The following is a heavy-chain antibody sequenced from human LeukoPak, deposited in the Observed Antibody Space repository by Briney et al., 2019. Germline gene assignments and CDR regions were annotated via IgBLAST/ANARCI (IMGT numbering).Heavy chain of an antibody. V-gene: IGHV3-48*04. D-gene: IGHD3-22*01. CDR1: GFTFSTYS. CDR3: ARDSGYGLAFDY. CDR2: ISRDSSII. Sequence: GGSLRLSCAASGFTFSTYSITWVRQAPGKGLEWVSHISRDSSIIYYADPVKDRFTISRDDAKNSVFLHMNSLRAEDTAVYYCARDSGYGLAFDYWGQGTLVTVSS. J-gene: IGHJ4*02.